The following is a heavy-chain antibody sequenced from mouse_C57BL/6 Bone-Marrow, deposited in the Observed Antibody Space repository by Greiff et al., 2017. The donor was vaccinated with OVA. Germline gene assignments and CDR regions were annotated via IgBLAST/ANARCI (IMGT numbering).Heavy chain of an antibody. CDR2: IYPGSGST. CDR3: AKEGYGISYV. CDR1: GYTFTSYW. J-gene: IGHJ2*01. V-gene: IGHV1-55*01. D-gene: IGHD1-1*01. Sequence: QVQLQQSGAELVKPGASVKMSCKASGYTFTSYWITWVTQRPGQGLEWIGDIYPGSGSTNYNEKFKSKATLTVDKSSSTAYMQRSSLTSEDSAVYYCAKEGYGISYVWGQGTTLTVSS.